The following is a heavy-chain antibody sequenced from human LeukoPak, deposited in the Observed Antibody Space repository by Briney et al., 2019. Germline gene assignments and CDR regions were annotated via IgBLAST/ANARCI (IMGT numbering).Heavy chain of an antibody. CDR2: IYYSGST. V-gene: IGHV4-59*01. CDR1: GGSISSYY. CDR3: ARDMRGREGRRLWFGELDYFDY. Sequence: PSETLSLTCTVSGGSISSYYWSWIRQPPGKGLEWIGYIYYSGSTNYNPSLKSRVTISVDTSKNQFSLKLSSVTAADTAVYYCARDMRGREGRRLWFGELDYFDYWGQGTLVTVSS. D-gene: IGHD3-10*01. J-gene: IGHJ4*02.